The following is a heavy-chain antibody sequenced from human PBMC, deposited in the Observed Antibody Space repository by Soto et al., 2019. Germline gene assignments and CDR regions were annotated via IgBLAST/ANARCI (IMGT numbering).Heavy chain of an antibody. J-gene: IGHJ6*04. CDR2: IIPIFGTA. Sequence: ASVKVSCKASGGTFSSYAISWVRQAPGQGLEWMGGIIPIFGTANYAQKFQGRVTITADESTSTAYMELSSLRSEDTAVYYCAAGYDYVWGSYRKVPVDGMDVWAKVPTVTSSS. CDR3: AAGYDYVWGSYRKVPVDGMDV. CDR1: GGTFSSYA. V-gene: IGHV1-69*13. D-gene: IGHD3-16*02.